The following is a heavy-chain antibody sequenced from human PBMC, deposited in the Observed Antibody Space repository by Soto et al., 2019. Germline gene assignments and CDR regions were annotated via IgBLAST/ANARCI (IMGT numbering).Heavy chain of an antibody. J-gene: IGHJ4*02. CDR1: GFTFSSYS. CDR2: ISSSSSDI. D-gene: IGHD5-18*01. V-gene: IGHV3-21*01. Sequence: EVQLVESGGGLVKPGGSLRLSCAASGFTFSSYSMNWVRQAPGKGLEWVSSISSSSSDIYYADSVKGRFTISRDSAKNSLYLQMDSLRAEVTAVYYCARDQPGYSYGYGLGYWGQGTLVTVSS. CDR3: ARDQPGYSYGYGLGY.